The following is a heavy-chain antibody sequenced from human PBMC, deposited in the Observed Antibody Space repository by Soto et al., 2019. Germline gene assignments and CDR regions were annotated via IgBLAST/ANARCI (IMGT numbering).Heavy chain of an antibody. Sequence: GGSLRLSCAASGFTFSSYAMSWVRQAPGKGLEWVSAISGSGGSTYYADSVKGRFTISRDNSKNTLYVQMNSLRAEDTAVYYCAKATYYYDSSGYFPFGYWGQGTRVTVSS. CDR1: GFTFSSYA. D-gene: IGHD3-22*01. J-gene: IGHJ4*02. CDR2: ISGSGGST. V-gene: IGHV3-23*01. CDR3: AKATYYYDSSGYFPFGY.